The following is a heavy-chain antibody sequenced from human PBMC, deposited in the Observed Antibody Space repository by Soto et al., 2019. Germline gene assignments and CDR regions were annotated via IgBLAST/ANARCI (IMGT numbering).Heavy chain of an antibody. D-gene: IGHD4-17*01. CDR2: IHYTGST. J-gene: IGHJ6*02. CDR3: ARESVDLVTTVPYPSSGMDV. V-gene: IGHV4-30-4*01. CDR1: GGSIRSVDYY. Sequence: SETLSLTCTVSGGSIRSVDYYWSWIRQPPGKGLEWIGYIHYTGSTYYNPSLNSRVMMSVDTSRNQLSLTLKSVTAADTAVYYCARESVDLVTTVPYPSSGMDVWGQGTTVTVSS.